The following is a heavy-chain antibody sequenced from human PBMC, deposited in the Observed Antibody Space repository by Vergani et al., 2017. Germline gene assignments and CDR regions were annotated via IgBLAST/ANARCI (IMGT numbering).Heavy chain of an antibody. CDR2: IKQDGSEK. CDR3: VSGGYYHGI. J-gene: IGHJ4*02. V-gene: IGHV3-7*01. CDR1: GFTFSNYW. Sequence: EVQLVESGGDLVQPGGSLRLSCAASGFTFSNYWMSWVRQAPGKGLEWVANIKQDGSEKYYVDSVKGRFTISRDNAKNSLYLQMDSLRAEDTAVYYCVSGGYYHGIWGQGTLVTVSS. D-gene: IGHD2/OR15-2a*01.